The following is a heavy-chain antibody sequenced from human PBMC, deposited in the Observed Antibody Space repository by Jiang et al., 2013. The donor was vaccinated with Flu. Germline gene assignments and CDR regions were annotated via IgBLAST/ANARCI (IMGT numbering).Heavy chain of an antibody. CDR1: GFSLSTSGVG. D-gene: IGHD3-22*01. Sequence: KPTQTLTLTCTFSGFSLSTSGVGVGWIRQPPGKALEWLALIYWDDDKRYSPSLKNRLTITKDTSKDQVVLTMTNMDPVDTATYYRAHSSRKARDSSGYYWTQFDSWGQGTLVIVSS. J-gene: IGHJ4*02. V-gene: IGHV2-5*02. CDR2: IYWDDDK. CDR3: AHSSRKARDSSGYYWTQFDS.